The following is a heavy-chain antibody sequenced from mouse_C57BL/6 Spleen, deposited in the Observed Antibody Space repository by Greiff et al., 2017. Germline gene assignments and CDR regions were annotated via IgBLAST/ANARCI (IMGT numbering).Heavy chain of an antibody. D-gene: IGHD1-1*01. Sequence: VQLQQSGAELVRPVTSVKVSCKASGYAFTNYLIEWVKQRPGQGLEWIGVINPGSGGTNYNEKFKGKATLTADKSSSTAYMQLSSLTSEDSAVYFCARGTTGAMDYWGQGTSVTVSS. CDR2: INPGSGGT. J-gene: IGHJ4*01. CDR1: GYAFTNYL. V-gene: IGHV1-54*01. CDR3: ARGTTGAMDY.